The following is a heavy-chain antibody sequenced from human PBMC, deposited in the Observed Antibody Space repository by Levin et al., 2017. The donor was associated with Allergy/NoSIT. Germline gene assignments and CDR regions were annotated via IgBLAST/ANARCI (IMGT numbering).Heavy chain of an antibody. CDR3: VRLPKPRVGSNSYYYYLDV. Sequence: SETLSLTCTVSGGSISSANFYWGWIRQPPGKGLEWIGAVYYGASTYYNPSLKGQVTLSVDTSKNQFALRLSTVTAAATAVYHCVRLPKPRVGSNSYYYYLDVWGKGTTVTVSS. J-gene: IGHJ6*03. CDR1: GGSISSANFY. CDR2: VYYGAST. D-gene: IGHD1-1*01. V-gene: IGHV4-39*01.